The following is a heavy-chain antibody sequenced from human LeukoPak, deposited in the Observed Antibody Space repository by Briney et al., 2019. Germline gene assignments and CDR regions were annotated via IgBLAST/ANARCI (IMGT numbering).Heavy chain of an antibody. J-gene: IGHJ4*02. CDR1: GYTFTSYD. Sequence: ASVKVSCKASGYTFTSYDINWVRQATGQGLEWMGWMNPNSGNTGYAQKFQGRVTITRNTSISTAYMELSSLRSEDTAVYYCARGGRRITIFGEAAMAYYFDYWGQGTLVTVSS. CDR2: MNPNSGNT. V-gene: IGHV1-8*03. CDR3: ARGGRRITIFGEAAMAYYFDY. D-gene: IGHD3-3*01.